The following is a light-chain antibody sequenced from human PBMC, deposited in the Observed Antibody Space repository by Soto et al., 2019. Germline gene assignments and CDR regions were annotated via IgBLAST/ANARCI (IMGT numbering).Light chain of an antibody. CDR1: SSNIGRDY. J-gene: IGLJ1*01. V-gene: IGLV1-47*01. CDR2: KNN. CDR3: VAWDDSLSGYV. Sequence: QSALTQAPSASGTPGQRVIISCSGGSSNIGRDYVSWYQQLPGMAPKLLIYKNNQRPSGVPDRFSGSKSGTSASLAISGLRSEDEADYYCVAWDDSLSGYVFGTGTKVTVL.